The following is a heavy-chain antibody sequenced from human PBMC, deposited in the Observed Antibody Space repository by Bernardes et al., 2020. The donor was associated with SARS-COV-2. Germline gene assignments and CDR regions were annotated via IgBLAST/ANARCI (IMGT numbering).Heavy chain of an antibody. CDR1: GYTFTKYF. CDR3: AREGGSSGGDFDF. J-gene: IGHJ4*02. D-gene: IGHD2-15*01. CDR2: ISPYNGET. Sequence: ASVKVSCKASGYTFTKYFISWVRQAPGQGLEWMGWISPYNGETHYSENLQHRVTMTTDTSTTTVYMDLRSLRSDDTAVYYCAREGGSSGGDFDFWGQGTRVTVSS. V-gene: IGHV1-18*01.